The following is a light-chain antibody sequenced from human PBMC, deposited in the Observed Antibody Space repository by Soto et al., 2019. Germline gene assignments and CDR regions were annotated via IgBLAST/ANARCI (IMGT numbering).Light chain of an antibody. CDR2: DAS. CDR3: QQRSNWPPRPT. J-gene: IGKJ5*01. V-gene: IGKV3-11*01. CDR1: QSVSSY. Sequence: EIVLTQSPATLSLSPGERATLSCRASQSVSSYLAWYQQKPGQAPRLLIYDASNRATGIPARFSGSGSGTDFTLTISSLEPKDFAVYYCQQRSNWPPRPTFGQGTRLEIK.